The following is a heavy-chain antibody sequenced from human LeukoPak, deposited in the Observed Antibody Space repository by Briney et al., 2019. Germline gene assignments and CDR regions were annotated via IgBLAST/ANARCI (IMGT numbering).Heavy chain of an antibody. CDR3: ARDKDYTGLNWFDP. CDR2: IIPIFGTA. V-gene: IGHV1-69*05. J-gene: IGHJ5*02. Sequence: ASVKVSCKASGGTFSSYAISWVRQAPGQGLEWMGGIIPIFGTANYAQKFQGRVTITTDESTSTAYMELSSLRSEDTAVYYCARDKDYTGLNWFDPWGQGTLVTVSS. CDR1: GGTFSSYA. D-gene: IGHD4-11*01.